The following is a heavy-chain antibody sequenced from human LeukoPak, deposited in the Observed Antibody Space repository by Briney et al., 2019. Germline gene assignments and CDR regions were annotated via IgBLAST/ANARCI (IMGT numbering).Heavy chain of an antibody. Sequence: GASVKVSCKASGYTFTSYDINWVRQATGQGLEWMGWMNPNSGNTGYAQKFQGRVTMTRNTSISTVYMELSSLRSEDTAVYYCARGGPCSGGSCYSKYWGQGTLVTVSS. V-gene: IGHV1-8*01. CDR1: GYTFTSYD. J-gene: IGHJ4*02. CDR2: MNPNSGNT. CDR3: ARGGPCSGGSCYSKY. D-gene: IGHD2-15*01.